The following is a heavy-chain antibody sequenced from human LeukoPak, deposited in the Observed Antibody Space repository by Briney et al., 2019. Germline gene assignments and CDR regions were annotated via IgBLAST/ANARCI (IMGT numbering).Heavy chain of an antibody. Sequence: GGSLRLSCAASGFTFSSYDMHWVRQAPGKGLEWVSYISSSSSTIYYADSVKGRFTISRDNAKNSLYLQMNSLRAEDTAVYYCARGSPPRIAAAADYWGQGTLVTVSS. V-gene: IGHV3-48*04. CDR1: GFTFSSYD. J-gene: IGHJ4*02. CDR3: ARGSPPRIAAAADY. CDR2: ISSSSSTI. D-gene: IGHD6-13*01.